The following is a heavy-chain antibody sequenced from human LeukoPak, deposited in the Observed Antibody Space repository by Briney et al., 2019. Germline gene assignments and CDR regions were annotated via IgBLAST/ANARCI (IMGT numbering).Heavy chain of an antibody. CDR1: GFTFSTYT. CDR3: AIDPNWGTHS. D-gene: IGHD7-27*01. Sequence: PGGSLRLSCAASGFTFSTYTMYWVRHPPGKRLEWVPIIGNNGGGIHYADSVRGRFTISRDNSKNALYLQMSSLRVEDTAVYYCAIDPNWGTHSWGQGVLVTVSS. CDR2: IGNNGGGI. V-gene: IGHV3-23*01. J-gene: IGHJ4*02.